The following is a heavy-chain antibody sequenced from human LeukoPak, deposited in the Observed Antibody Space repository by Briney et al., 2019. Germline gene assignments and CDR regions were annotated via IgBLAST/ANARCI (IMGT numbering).Heavy chain of an antibody. CDR3: ARDRDGSYYRTGLFDY. V-gene: IGHV4-34*01. D-gene: IGHD1-26*01. CDR2: INHSGST. Sequence: PSETLSLTCAVYGGSFSGYYWSWIRQPPGKGLEWIGEINHSGSTNYNPSLKSRVTISVDTSKNQFSLKLSSVTAADTAVYYCARDRDGSYYRTGLFDYWGQGTLVTVSS. J-gene: IGHJ4*02. CDR1: GGSFSGYY.